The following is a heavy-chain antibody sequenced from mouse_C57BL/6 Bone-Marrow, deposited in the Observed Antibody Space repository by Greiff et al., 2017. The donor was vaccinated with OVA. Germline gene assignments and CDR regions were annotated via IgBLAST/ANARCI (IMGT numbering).Heavy chain of an antibody. V-gene: IGHV3-1*01. CDR1: GYSITSGYD. D-gene: IGHD1-1*01. CDR3: ARELRFYYFDY. CDR2: ISYSGST. Sequence: EVQRVESGPGMVKPSQSLSLTCTVTGYSITSGYDWHWLRHFPGNKLEWMGYISYSGSTNYNPSLKSRISITHDTSKNHFFLKLNSVTTEDTATYYCARELRFYYFDYWGQGTTLTVSS. J-gene: IGHJ2*01.